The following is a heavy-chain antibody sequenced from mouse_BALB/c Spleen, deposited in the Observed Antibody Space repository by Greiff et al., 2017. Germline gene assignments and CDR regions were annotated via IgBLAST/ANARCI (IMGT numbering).Heavy chain of an antibody. CDR2: ISSGGST. CDR3: ARYYGSSYSNWYFDV. V-gene: IGHV5-6-5*01. CDR1: GFTFSSYA. D-gene: IGHD1-1*01. J-gene: IGHJ1*01. Sequence: EVHLVESGGGLVKPGGSLKLSCAASGFTFSSYAMSWVRQTPEKRLEWVASISSGGSTYYPDSVKGRFTISRDNARNILYLQMSSLRSEDTAMYYCARYYGSSYSNWYFDVWGAGTTVTVSS.